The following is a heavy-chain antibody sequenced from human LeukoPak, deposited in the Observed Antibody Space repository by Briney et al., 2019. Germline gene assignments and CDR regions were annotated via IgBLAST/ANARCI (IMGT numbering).Heavy chain of an antibody. J-gene: IGHJ5*02. CDR2: IYHSGST. D-gene: IGHD6-6*01. CDR1: GGSISSSNW. CDR3: ARELSSGEIDP. V-gene: IGHV4-4*02. Sequence: SETLSLTCAVSGGSISSSNWWSLVRQTPGKGLEWIGEIYHSGSTNYNPSLKSRVTISVDKSKNQFSLKLSSVTAADTAVYYCARELSSGEIDPWGQGTLVTVSS.